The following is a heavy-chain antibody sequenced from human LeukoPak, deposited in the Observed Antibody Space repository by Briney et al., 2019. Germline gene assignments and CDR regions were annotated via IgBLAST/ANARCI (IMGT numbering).Heavy chain of an antibody. CDR1: GYTFTSYG. D-gene: IGHD3-10*01. CDR2: INAGNGNT. V-gene: IGHV1-3*03. Sequence: GASVKVSCKASGYTFTSYGISWVRQAPGQRLEWMGWINAGNGNTKYSQEFQGRVTITRDTSASTAYMELSSLRSEDMAVYYCARGPLWFGELMYWGQGTLVSVSS. CDR3: ARGPLWFGELMY. J-gene: IGHJ4*02.